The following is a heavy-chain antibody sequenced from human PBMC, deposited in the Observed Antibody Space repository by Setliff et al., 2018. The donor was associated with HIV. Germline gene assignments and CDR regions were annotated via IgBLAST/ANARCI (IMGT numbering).Heavy chain of an antibody. Sequence: PSETLSLTCAFYGESMSGYFWTWIRQSPGTGLEWLGEIAHSGGTNYKSSLKSRLTISVDPSRNQFSLRLTSATVADTAVYYCVRGRDFIVRHLHFTAGGAYDVWGPGTLVTVSS. CDR2: IAHSGGT. CDR1: GESMSGYF. J-gene: IGHJ3*01. D-gene: IGHD2-21*01. V-gene: IGHV4-34*01. CDR3: VRGRDFIVRHLHFTAGGAYDV.